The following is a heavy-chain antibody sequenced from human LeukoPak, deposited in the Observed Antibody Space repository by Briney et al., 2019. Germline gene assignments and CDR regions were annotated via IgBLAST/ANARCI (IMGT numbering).Heavy chain of an antibody. CDR1: GFTFSNS. D-gene: IGHD2-2*01. Sequence: GGSLRLSCAASGFTFSNSMNWVRQAPGKGLEWVSSISTSSIYIYYAESVKGRFTISRDNARNSLYLQMNSLRAEDTAVYYCARGIEVVPGNKIWFDPWGQGTLVTVSS. J-gene: IGHJ5*02. CDR3: ARGIEVVPGNKIWFDP. V-gene: IGHV3-21*01. CDR2: ISTSSIYI.